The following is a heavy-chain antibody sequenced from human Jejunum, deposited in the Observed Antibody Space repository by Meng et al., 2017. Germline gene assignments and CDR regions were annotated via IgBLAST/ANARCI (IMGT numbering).Heavy chain of an antibody. CDR2: MSYNGGEI. CDR1: GFTFSTYA. D-gene: IGHD3-10*01. Sequence: GGSLRLSCAASGFTFSTYAMHWVRQAPGTGLEWVSLMSYNGGEIQYADSVKGRFTISRDNSKNTVYLQMNSLRAEDTAVYFCARGLGPGAYLIDYWGQGTRVTVSS. CDR3: ARGLGPGAYLIDY. J-gene: IGHJ4*02. V-gene: IGHV3-30*04.